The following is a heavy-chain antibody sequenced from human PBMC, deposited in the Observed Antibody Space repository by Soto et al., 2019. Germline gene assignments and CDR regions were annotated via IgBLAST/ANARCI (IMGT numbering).Heavy chain of an antibody. CDR2: IYYSGST. J-gene: IGHJ5*02. V-gene: IGHV4-31*03. D-gene: IGHD1-7*01. CDR3: ARGYNWNYSHYHWFDP. Sequence: PSETLSLTCTVSGGSISSGGYYWSWIRQHPGKGLEWIGYIYYSGSTYYNPSLKSRVTISVDTSKSQFSLKLSSVTAADTAVYYCARGYNWNYSHYHWFDPWGQGTLVTVSS. CDR1: GGSISSGGYY.